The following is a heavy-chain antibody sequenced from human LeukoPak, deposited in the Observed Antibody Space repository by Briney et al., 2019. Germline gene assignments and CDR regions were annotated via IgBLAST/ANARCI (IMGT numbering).Heavy chain of an antibody. CDR2: ISAYNGNT. J-gene: IGHJ4*02. V-gene: IGHV1-18*01. CDR3: ARIALPVLLWFGELLGYYFDY. Sequence: ASVKVSCKASGYTFTSYGISWVRQAPGQGLEWMGWISAYNGNTNYAQRLQGRVTMTTDTSTSTAYMELRSLRSDDTAVYYCARIALPVLLWFGELLGYYFDYWGQGTLVTVSS. D-gene: IGHD3-10*01. CDR1: GYTFTSYG.